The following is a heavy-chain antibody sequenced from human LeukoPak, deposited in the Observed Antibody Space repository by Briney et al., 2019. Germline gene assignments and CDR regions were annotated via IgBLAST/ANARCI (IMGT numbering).Heavy chain of an antibody. V-gene: IGHV4-30-4*01. D-gene: IGHD2-15*01. J-gene: IGHJ5*02. CDR3: AREHYCSGGSCYNWFDP. Sequence: SQTLSLTCTVSGGSISSGDYYWSWIRQPPAKGLEWIGYIYYSGSTYYNPSLKSRVTISVDTSKNQFSLKLSSVTAADTAVYYCAREHYCSGGSCYNWFDPWGQGTLVTVSS. CDR2: IYYSGST. CDR1: GGSISSGDYY.